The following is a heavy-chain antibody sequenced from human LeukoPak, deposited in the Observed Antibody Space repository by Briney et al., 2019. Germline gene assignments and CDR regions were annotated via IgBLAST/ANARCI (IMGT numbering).Heavy chain of an antibody. Sequence: GGSLRLSCAASGFTFVSYWMHWVRQAPGKGLVWVSRINGYGSSTDFADSVKGRFTISRDNAKNTLYLQMNSLRAEDTAVYYCGGSGWDYYDSSGYYGAFDIWGQGTMVTVSS. J-gene: IGHJ3*02. CDR1: GFTFVSYW. CDR2: INGYGSST. CDR3: GGSGWDYYDSSGYYGAFDI. V-gene: IGHV3-74*01. D-gene: IGHD3-22*01.